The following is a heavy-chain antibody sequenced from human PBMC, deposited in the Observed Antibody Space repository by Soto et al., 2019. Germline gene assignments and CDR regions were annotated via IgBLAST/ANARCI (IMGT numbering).Heavy chain of an antibody. CDR2: IFPIFCTA. CDR3: ATPSN. CDR1: GGTFSSYA. J-gene: IGHJ1*01. V-gene: IGHV1-69*12. Sequence: QVQLVQSGAEVKKPGSSVKVSCKASGGTFSSYAISWVRQAPGPGLEWMGGIFPIFCTANYAQKFQGRVAITADESTGTAYLERRSLRSEDTAVCYWATPSNWGQGTLVTVSS.